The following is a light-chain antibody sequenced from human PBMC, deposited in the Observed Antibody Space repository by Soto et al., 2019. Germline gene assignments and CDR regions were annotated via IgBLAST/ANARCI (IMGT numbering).Light chain of an antibody. CDR3: AAWDDSLSGRV. CDR1: SSNIGPNY. J-gene: IGLJ1*01. Sequence: QSVLTQPPSASGTPGQRVTISCSGRSSNIGPNYVYWYQQLPGTAPKLLIYRNDQRPSGVPDRFSGSKSGTSASLAIGGLRSGDEADYYCAAWDDSLSGRVFGTGTKVTVL. V-gene: IGLV1-47*01. CDR2: RND.